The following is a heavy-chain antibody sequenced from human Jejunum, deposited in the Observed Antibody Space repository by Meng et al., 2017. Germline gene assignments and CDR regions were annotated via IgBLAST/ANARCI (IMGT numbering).Heavy chain of an antibody. V-gene: IGHV3-66*02. J-gene: IGHJ4*02. D-gene: IGHD3-10*01. CDR2: IFSNGGT. CDR1: GFSVSTYY. Sequence: EVQVVGSGGGLVQPGGSLGLSCAASGFSVSTYYMSWVRQAPGKGLEWISVIFSNGGTYYADSVKGRFIISRDTSKNSLYLQMHSLRHEDTAVYYCVRDDGSAPYDSWGQGTLVTVSS. CDR3: VRDDGSAPYDS.